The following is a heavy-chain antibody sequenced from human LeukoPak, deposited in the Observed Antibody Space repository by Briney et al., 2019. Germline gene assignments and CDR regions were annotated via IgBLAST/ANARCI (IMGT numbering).Heavy chain of an antibody. CDR3: AKDRTSTLYYYGSGSYPYYFDY. J-gene: IGHJ4*02. CDR1: GFTFSSYA. D-gene: IGHD3-10*01. V-gene: IGHV3-23*01. CDR2: ISGSGGST. Sequence: GGSLRLSCAASGFTFSSYAMSWVRQAPGKGLKWVSAISGSGGSTYYADSVKGRFTISRDNSKNTLYLQMNSLRAEDTAVYYCAKDRTSTLYYYGSGSYPYYFDYWGQGTLVTVSS.